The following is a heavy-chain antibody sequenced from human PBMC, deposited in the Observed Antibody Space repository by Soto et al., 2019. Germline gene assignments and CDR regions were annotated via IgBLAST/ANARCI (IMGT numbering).Heavy chain of an antibody. V-gene: IGHV3-48*03. CDR2: INTAGSTK. Sequence: GGSLRLSCAASGFTFSNFEMHWVRQAPGKGLEWVSYINTAGSTKYYAESVKGRFTISRDNARNPLFLQMNSLRAEDTAVYYCARAECSSPDCLTAYYSYGLDVWGQGSTVTVSS. J-gene: IGHJ6*02. CDR3: ARAECSSPDCLTAYYSYGLDV. CDR1: GFTFSNFE. D-gene: IGHD3-9*01.